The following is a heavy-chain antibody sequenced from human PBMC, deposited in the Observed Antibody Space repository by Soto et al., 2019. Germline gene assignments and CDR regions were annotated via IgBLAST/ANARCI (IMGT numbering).Heavy chain of an antibody. CDR2: INHSGST. CDR3: ARAQQLAPVHAFDI. V-gene: IGHV4-34*01. D-gene: IGHD6-13*01. Sequence: SETLSLTCAVYGGSFSGYYWSWIRQPPGKGLEWIGEINHSGSTNYNPSLKSRVTISVDKSKNQFSLKLSSVTAADTAVYYCARAQQLAPVHAFDIWGQGTMVTVSS. CDR1: GGSFSGYY. J-gene: IGHJ3*02.